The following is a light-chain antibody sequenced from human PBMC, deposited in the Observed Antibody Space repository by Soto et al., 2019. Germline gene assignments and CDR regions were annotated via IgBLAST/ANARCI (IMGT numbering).Light chain of an antibody. V-gene: IGKV3-20*01. J-gene: IGKJ1*01. CDR1: QSVSSSY. CDR3: QQYGSSPEK. Sequence: EIVLTQSPGTLSLSPGERATLSCRASQSVSSSYLAWYQQKPGQAPRPLVYGASSRATGIPDRFSGSGSGTDFTLTISRLEPEDFAVYYCQQYGSSPEKFGQGTKVEIK. CDR2: GAS.